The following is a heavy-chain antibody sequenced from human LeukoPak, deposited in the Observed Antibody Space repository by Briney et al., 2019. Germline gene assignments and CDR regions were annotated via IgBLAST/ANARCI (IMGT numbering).Heavy chain of an antibody. CDR1: GFNFSNYA. J-gene: IGHJ4*02. CDR3: ARDSVWAFDY. D-gene: IGHD1-26*01. V-gene: IGHV3-23*01. CDR2: ISGSGDST. Sequence: GGSLRLSCAASGFNFSNYAMTWVRQVPGKGLEWVSGISGSGDSTYYADSVKGRFTISRDNAENSLHLQMNSLRDEDTAVYYCARDSVWAFDYWGQGALVTVSS.